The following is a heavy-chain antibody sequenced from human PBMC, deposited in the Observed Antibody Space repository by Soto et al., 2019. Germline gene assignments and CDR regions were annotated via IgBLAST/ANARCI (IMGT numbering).Heavy chain of an antibody. CDR3: ARDVAYYYDKDAFDI. D-gene: IGHD3-22*01. J-gene: IGHJ3*02. V-gene: IGHV1-18*01. CDR1: GYTFTSYG. CDR2: ISAYNGNT. Sequence: QVQLVQSGAEVKKPGASVKVSCKASGYTFTSYGISWVRQAPGQGLEWMGWISAYNGNTNYAQKLQGRVTMTTDTSXXTAYMELRSLRSDDTAVYYCARDVAYYYDKDAFDIWGQGTMVTVSS.